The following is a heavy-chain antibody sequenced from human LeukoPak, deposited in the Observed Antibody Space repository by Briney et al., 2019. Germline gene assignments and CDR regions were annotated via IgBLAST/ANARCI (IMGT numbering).Heavy chain of an antibody. CDR3: AKDLRAHYDDSSGYGSFGS. D-gene: IGHD3-22*01. CDR2: MSASGSRT. CDR1: GFTFSTFG. J-gene: IGHJ5*02. Sequence: GGSRRLSCAASGFTFSTFGMNWIRQAPGKGLEWVSGMSASGSRTYYADSVKGRFTISRDNSKNTLSLQMNSLRAEDTAIYYCAKDLRAHYDDSSGYGSFGSWGQGTLVTVSS. V-gene: IGHV3-23*01.